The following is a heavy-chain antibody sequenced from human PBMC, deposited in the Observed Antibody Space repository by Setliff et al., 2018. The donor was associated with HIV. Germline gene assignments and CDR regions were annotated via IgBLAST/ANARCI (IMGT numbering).Heavy chain of an antibody. J-gene: IGHJ5*01. CDR1: GFTFSTYW. D-gene: IGHD5-12*01. V-gene: IGHV3-7*01. CDR2: IKQDGSEK. CDR3: AREGAMVATRQRSWWFDP. Sequence: PGGSLRLSCAASGFTFSTYWMSWVRQAPGKGLEWVANIKQDGSEKNYMDSVKGRFTISRDNAKNSLNLQMNSLRAEDTAVYYCAREGAMVATRQRSWWFDPWGQGTTVTVSS.